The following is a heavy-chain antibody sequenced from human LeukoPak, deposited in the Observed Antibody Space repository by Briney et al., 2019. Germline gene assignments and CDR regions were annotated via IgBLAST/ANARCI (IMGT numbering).Heavy chain of an antibody. Sequence: SETLSLTCTVSGGSISSSSYYWGWLRQPPGKGLEWIGSIYYSGSTYYNPSLKSRVTISVDTSKNQFSLKLSSVTAADTAVYYCCLGGYPSFDYWGQGTLVTVSS. CDR3: CLGGYPSFDY. D-gene: IGHD3-22*01. CDR1: GGSISSSSYY. J-gene: IGHJ4*02. CDR2: IYYSGST. V-gene: IGHV4-39*01.